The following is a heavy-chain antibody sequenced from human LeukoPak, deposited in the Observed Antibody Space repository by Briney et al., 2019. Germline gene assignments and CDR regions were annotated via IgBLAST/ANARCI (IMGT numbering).Heavy chain of an antibody. CDR3: ARGQRGYCSSTSCYFLRNIRWFDP. CDR2: VYYTGNT. J-gene: IGHJ5*02. CDR1: GGSISGSTYY. Sequence: SETLSLTCTVSGGSISGSTYYWAWIRQPPGKGLEWIGSVYYTGNTYHNPSLKSRVTISVDTSKNQFSLKLSSVTAADTAVYYCARGQRGYCSSTSCYFLRNIRWFDPWGQGTLVTVSS. D-gene: IGHD2-2*01. V-gene: IGHV4-39*07.